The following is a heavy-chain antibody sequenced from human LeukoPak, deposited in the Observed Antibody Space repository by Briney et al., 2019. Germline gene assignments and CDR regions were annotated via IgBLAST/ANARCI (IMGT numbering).Heavy chain of an antibody. Sequence: GRSLRLSCAASGFTYDDYGMSWVRHAPGKGLEWVSANSGSGSSTNYADPVSGRFTISRDNTKSTPYLQMSSLTAEDTAIYYCAKTFGYYYDTSGYEFLDYWGQGTLGTVSS. CDR3: AKTFGYYYDTSGYEFLDY. D-gene: IGHD3-22*01. V-gene: IGHV3-23*01. CDR2: NSGSGSST. J-gene: IGHJ4*02. CDR1: GFTYDDYG.